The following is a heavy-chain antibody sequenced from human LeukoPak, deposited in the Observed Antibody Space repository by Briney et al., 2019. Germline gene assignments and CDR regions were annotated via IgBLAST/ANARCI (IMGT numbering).Heavy chain of an antibody. V-gene: IGHV1-24*01. D-gene: IGHD5-12*01. CDR3: ATGRRGYSGYDPSTGVTGDSNWFDP. J-gene: IGHJ5*02. CDR2: FDPEDGET. CDR1: GYTLTELS. Sequence: ASVKVSCKVSGYTLTELSMHWVRQAPGKGLEWMGGFDPEDGETIYAQKFQGRVTMTEDTSPDTAYMELSSLRSEYTDVYYCATGRRGYSGYDPSTGVTGDSNWFDPWGQGTLVTVSS.